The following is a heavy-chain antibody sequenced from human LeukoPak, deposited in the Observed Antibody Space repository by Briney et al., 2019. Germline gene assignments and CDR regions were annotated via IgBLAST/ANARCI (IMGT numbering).Heavy chain of an antibody. CDR3: AELGITMIGGV. D-gene: IGHD3-10*02. J-gene: IGHJ6*04. CDR2: IYSSGDT. V-gene: IGHV3-66*01. Sequence: PGGSLRLSCVASGLTVSSNYMSWVRQAPGKGLEWVSVIYSSGDTYYADSVKGRFTISRDNAKNSLYLQMNSLRAEDTAVYYCAELGITMIGGVWGKGTTVTISS. CDR1: GLTVSSNY.